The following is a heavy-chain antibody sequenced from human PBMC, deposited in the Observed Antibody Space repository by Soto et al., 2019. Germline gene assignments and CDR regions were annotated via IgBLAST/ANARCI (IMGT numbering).Heavy chain of an antibody. J-gene: IGHJ5*02. CDR2: IYSGGST. D-gene: IGHD2-8*01. Sequence: PGESLRHSCAASGFTVSSNYMSWVRQAPGKGLEWVSVIYSGGSTYYADSVKGRFTISRDNSKNTLYLQMNSLRAEDTAVYYCARSKNYCTNCVCSRARGCFDLWCQGILVTVFS. CDR1: GFTVSSNY. V-gene: IGHV3-53*01. CDR3: ARSKNYCTNCVCSRARGCFDL.